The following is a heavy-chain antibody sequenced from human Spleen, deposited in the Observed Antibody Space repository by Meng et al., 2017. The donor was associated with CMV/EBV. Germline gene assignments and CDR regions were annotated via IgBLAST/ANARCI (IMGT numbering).Heavy chain of an antibody. CDR3: AREGLGPYYYYGMDV. D-gene: IGHD6-19*01. Sequence: ASVKVSCKASGYTFTGYYMHWVRQAPGQGLEWMGWINPNSGGTNYAQKFQGRVTTTRDTSISTAYMELSSLRSDDTAVDYCAREGLGPYYYYGMDVWGQGTTVTVSS. CDR1: GYTFTGYY. V-gene: IGHV1-2*02. J-gene: IGHJ6*02. CDR2: INPNSGGT.